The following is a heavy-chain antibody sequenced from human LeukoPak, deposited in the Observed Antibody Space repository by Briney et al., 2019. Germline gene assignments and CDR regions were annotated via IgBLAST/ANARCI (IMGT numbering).Heavy chain of an antibody. CDR3: ARQLYGSDY. V-gene: IGHV4-34*01. CDR2: VNHSGYT. CDR1: GVSFSTYY. D-gene: IGHD4-17*01. J-gene: IGHJ4*02. Sequence: SETVSLTCDVSGVSFSTYYWSWIRQSPEKGLEWIGEVNHSGYTNYNPSLKGRVTISVDTSKNQFSLKLSSVTAADTAVYYCARQLYGSDYWGQGTLV.